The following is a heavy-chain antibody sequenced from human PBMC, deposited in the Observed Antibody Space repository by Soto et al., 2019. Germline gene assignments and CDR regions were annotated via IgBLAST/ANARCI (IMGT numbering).Heavy chain of an antibody. D-gene: IGHD6-13*01. CDR2: IIPIFGTA. Sequence: SVKVSCKASGGTFSSYAISWVRQAPGQGLEWMGGIIPIFGTANYAQKFQGRVTIAADESTSTAYMELRSLRSEERAVYYCARGRTPGRGYSSSWWGPSGGAFDIWGQGTMVTVSS. CDR3: ARGRTPGRGYSSSWWGPSGGAFDI. CDR1: GGTFSSYA. J-gene: IGHJ3*02. V-gene: IGHV1-69*13.